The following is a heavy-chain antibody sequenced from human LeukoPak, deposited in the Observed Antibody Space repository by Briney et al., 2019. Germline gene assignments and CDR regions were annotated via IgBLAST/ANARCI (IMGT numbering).Heavy chain of an antibody. CDR3: ARDLVTMIPKRY. Sequence: GSVRVSCKASGYTFTGYDMHWVRQAPGQGLEWMGGINPNSGGTNYAEKFQGRVTMTRDTSISTAYMELSRLSSDDTAVYYCARDLVTMIPKRYWRQRTLLTLSS. V-gene: IGHV1-2*02. CDR2: INPNSGGT. J-gene: IGHJ4*02. D-gene: IGHD3-22*01. CDR1: GYTFTGYD.